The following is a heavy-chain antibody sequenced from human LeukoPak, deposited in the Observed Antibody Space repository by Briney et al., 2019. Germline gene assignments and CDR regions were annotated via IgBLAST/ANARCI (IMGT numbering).Heavy chain of an antibody. CDR3: ASRAKYDSSGYYSPLNY. D-gene: IGHD3-22*01. J-gene: IGHJ4*02. V-gene: IGHV4-34*01. CDR1: GGSFSGYY. CDR2: INHSGST. Sequence: SETLSLTCAVYGGSFSGYYWSWIRQPPGKGLEWIGVINHSGSTNYNPSLKSRVTISVDTSKNQFSLKLSSVTAADTAVYYCASRAKYDSSGYYSPLNYWGQGTLVTVSS.